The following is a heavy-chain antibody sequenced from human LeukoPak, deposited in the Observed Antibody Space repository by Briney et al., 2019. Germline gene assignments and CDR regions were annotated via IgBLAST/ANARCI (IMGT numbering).Heavy chain of an antibody. J-gene: IGHJ4*02. D-gene: IGHD3-16*02. CDR3: AITFGGVIAPDY. V-gene: IGHV1-24*01. CDR1: GYTLTELS. CDR2: FDPEDGET. Sequence: ASVKVSCKVSGYTLTELSMHWVRQAPGKGLEWMGGFDPEDGETIYAQKFQGRVTMTEDTSTDTAYMELSSLRSEDTAVYYCAITFGGVIAPDYWGQGTLVTVSS.